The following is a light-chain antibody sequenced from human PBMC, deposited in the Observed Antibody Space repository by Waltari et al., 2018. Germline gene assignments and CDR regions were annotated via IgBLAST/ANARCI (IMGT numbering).Light chain of an antibody. V-gene: IGLV6-57*03. CDR3: QSFDSSHVV. J-gene: IGLJ2*01. Sequence: FLLTQPHSVSESPGKTVTISCTRSSGNITTNYVQWYQQRPGSAPTKLIYEDNQRPSGVPDRFSGSIDSSSNSASLIISGLKAEDEADYYCQSFDSSHVVFGGGTKLTVL. CDR1: SGNITTNY. CDR2: EDN.